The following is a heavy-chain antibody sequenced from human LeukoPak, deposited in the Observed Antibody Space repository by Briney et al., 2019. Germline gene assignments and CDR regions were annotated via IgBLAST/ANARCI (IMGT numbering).Heavy chain of an antibody. V-gene: IGHV1-2*06. CDR1: GYTFTSYY. J-gene: IGHJ4*02. CDR3: ARDNRGSLDY. Sequence: GASVKVSCKASGYTFTSYYMHWVRQAPGQGLEWMGRIDPSSGSTTYAQDLQGRVAMTWATSISTAYMDLTRLRSDDTAVYYCARDNRGSLDYWGQGTQVTVSS. CDR2: IDPSSGST. D-gene: IGHD1-26*01.